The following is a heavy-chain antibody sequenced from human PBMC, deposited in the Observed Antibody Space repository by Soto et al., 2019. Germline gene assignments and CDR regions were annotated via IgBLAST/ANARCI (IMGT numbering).Heavy chain of an antibody. CDR1: GYTFTSYG. J-gene: IGHJ4*02. Sequence: ASVKVSCKASGYTFTSYGISWVRQAPGQGLEWMGWISAYNGNTNYAQKLQGRVTMTTDTSTSTAYMELRSLRSDDTAVYYCARGYCSGGSCYSIPNFDYWGQGTLVTSPQ. D-gene: IGHD2-15*01. CDR3: ARGYCSGGSCYSIPNFDY. CDR2: ISAYNGNT. V-gene: IGHV1-18*01.